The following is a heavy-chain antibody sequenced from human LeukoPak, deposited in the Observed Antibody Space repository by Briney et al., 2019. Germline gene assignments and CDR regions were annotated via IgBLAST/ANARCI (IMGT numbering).Heavy chain of an antibody. D-gene: IGHD3-9*01. CDR3: AKPLYDISTGYLDFDY. Sequence: GGSLRLSCAASGFTFSSYAMSWVRQAPGKGLEWVSAISGSGGSTYYADSAKGRFTISRDNSKNTLYLQMNSLRAEDTAVYYCAKPLYDISTGYLDFDYWGQGTLVTVSS. V-gene: IGHV3-23*01. CDR2: ISGSGGST. CDR1: GFTFSSYA. J-gene: IGHJ4*02.